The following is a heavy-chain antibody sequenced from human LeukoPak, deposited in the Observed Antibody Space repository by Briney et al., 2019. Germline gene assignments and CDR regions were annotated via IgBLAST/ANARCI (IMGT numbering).Heavy chain of an antibody. D-gene: IGHD2-2*02. V-gene: IGHV3-48*03. CDR1: GFTFSSYE. Sequence: PGGSLRLSCAASGFTFSSYEVNWVRQAPDKGLEWPSYISSSGSTIYYAESVKGRYTISRDNAKNSLYLQMNSLRAEDTAVYYCARVGGCSSTSCYTPWNYYGMDVWGQGTTVTVSS. CDR3: ARVGGCSSTSCYTPWNYYGMDV. J-gene: IGHJ6*02. CDR2: ISSSGSTI.